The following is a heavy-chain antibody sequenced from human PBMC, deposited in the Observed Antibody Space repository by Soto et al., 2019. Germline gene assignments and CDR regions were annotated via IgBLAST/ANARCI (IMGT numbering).Heavy chain of an antibody. D-gene: IGHD3-16*01. V-gene: IGHV3-11*04. CDR3: ARGRYALAV. J-gene: IGHJ6*02. CDR1: GFTVSSNY. CDR2: ITSAGTVF. Sequence: GGSLRLSCAASGFTVSSNYMSWVRQAPGKGLEWICMITSAGTVFYYADSVRGRFSISRDEGENSLSLQMYSLSAEDTAIYSCARGRYALAVWGQGTTVTVSS.